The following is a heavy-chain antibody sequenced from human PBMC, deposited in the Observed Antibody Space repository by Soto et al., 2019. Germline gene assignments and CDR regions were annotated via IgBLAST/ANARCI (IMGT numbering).Heavy chain of an antibody. CDR1: GGTIGSGGYC. CDR2: IYYSGST. CDR3: ARRTIFGVRGVF. D-gene: IGHD3-3*01. V-gene: IGHV4-30-4*01. J-gene: IGHJ4*02. Sequence: SEPLSLRSTVAGGTIGSGGYCWSLIRQPPGKGLEWIGYIYYSGSTYYNPSLKSRVTISVDTSKNQFSLKLSSVTAADTVVYYCARRTIFGVRGVFWGQRTLRTVPS.